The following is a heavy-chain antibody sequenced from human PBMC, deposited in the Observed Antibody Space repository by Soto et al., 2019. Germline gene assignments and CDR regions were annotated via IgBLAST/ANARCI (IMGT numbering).Heavy chain of an antibody. CDR2: IYHSGST. V-gene: IGHV4-4*02. D-gene: IGHD6-19*01. CDR1: GGSISSSNW. J-gene: IGHJ6*02. CDR3: ARTVRAVAGPAYYYYYYGMDV. Sequence: SETLSLTCAVSGGSISSSNWWSWVRQPPGKVLEWIGEIYHSGSTNYNPSLKSRVTISVDKSKNQFSPKLSSVTAADKAVYYCARTVRAVAGPAYYYYYYGMDVWGQGTTVTVSS.